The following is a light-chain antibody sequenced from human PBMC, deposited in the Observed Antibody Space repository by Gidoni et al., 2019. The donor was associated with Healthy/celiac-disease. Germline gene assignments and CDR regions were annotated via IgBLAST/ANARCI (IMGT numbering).Light chain of an antibody. CDR2: GAS. CDR3: QQYGSSPRT. V-gene: IGKV3-20*01. J-gene: IGKJ1*01. CDR1: QSVSSSY. Sequence: DIVLTQSPGTLSLSPGARATLSCRASQSVSSSYLAWYQQQPGQAPRLLIYGASSRATGIPDRFSGSGSGTDFTLTISRLEPEDFAVYFCQQYGSSPRTFGQGTKVEIK.